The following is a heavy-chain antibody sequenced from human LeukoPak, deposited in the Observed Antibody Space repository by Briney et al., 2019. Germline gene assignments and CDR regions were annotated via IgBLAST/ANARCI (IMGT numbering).Heavy chain of an antibody. D-gene: IGHD3-22*01. J-gene: IGHJ4*02. CDR3: AKGSALDDSSGYYQFLLDY. CDR1: GFTFDDYT. Sequence: GGSLRLSCAASGFTFDDYTMHWVRQAPGKGLEWVSLISWDGGSTYYADSVKGRFTISRDNSKNSLYLQMNSLRTEDTALYYCAKGSALDDSSGYYQFLLDYWGQGTLVTVSS. V-gene: IGHV3-43*01. CDR2: ISWDGGST.